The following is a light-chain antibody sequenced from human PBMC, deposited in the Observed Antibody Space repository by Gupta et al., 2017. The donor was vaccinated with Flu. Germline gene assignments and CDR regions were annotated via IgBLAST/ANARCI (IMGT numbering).Light chain of an antibody. Sequence: QSALTQPPSASGSPGQSITISCAGTSSDVGGYNYVSWYQQHPDQPPKLILFDVTRRPSGVPDRFTVSKSGNTASLTVSGLQPEDEAHYYCSSYAGSNNFVIFGGGTRLSVL. CDR1: SSDVGGYNY. J-gene: IGLJ2*01. CDR2: DVT. CDR3: SSYAGSNNFVI. V-gene: IGLV2-8*01.